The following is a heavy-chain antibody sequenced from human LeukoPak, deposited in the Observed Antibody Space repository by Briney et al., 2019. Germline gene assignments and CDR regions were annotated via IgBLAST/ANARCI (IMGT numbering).Heavy chain of an antibody. CDR2: IFYSGST. Sequence: SETLSLTCTVSGGSISTSNYYWGWIRQPPGKGLEWIGNIFYSGSTYYSPSLKSRVTISLDTSRNQFSLKLSSVTAADTAVYYCARWRTLSMVRRSGKYYFDYWGQGTLVTVSS. CDR3: ARWRTLSMVRRSGKYYFDY. D-gene: IGHD3-10*01. V-gene: IGHV4-39*07. J-gene: IGHJ4*02. CDR1: GGSISTSNYY.